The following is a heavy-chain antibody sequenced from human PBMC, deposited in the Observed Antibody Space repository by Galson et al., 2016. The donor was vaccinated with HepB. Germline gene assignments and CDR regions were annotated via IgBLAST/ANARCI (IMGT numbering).Heavy chain of an antibody. V-gene: IGHV4-4*02. Sequence: SETLSLTCTVSVGSISSSNWWSWVRQPPGKGLEWIGDVFHNGNTNYKSSLKSRVTISVDKSKNQFSLNLTSVTAADTAVYYCARRLYCSGGSCYIFDSWGQGTLVTVSS. D-gene: IGHD2-15*01. CDR2: VFHNGNT. CDR1: VGSISSSNW. CDR3: ARRLYCSGGSCYIFDS. J-gene: IGHJ4*02.